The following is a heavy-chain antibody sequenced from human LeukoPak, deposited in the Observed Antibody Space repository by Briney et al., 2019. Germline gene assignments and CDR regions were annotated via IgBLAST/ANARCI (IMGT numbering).Heavy chain of an antibody. CDR2: IYSGGST. Sequence: PGGSLRLSCAASGFTVSSNYMGWVRQAPGKGLEWVSGIYSGGSTYYAVTVKFRITMYKHNSKNTLYLQMNSLRAEDTAVYYCARVWLVPAAPYFDYWGQGTLVTVSS. CDR1: GFTVSSNY. CDR3: ARVWLVPAAPYFDY. D-gene: IGHD2-2*01. J-gene: IGHJ4*02. V-gene: IGHV3-53*04.